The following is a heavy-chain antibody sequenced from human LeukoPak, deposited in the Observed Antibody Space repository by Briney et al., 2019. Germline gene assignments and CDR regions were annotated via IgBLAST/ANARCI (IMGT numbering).Heavy chain of an antibody. CDR2: IYSGGST. Sequence: GGSLRLSCAASGFTVSSNYMSWVRQAPGKGLEWVSVIYSGGSTYYADSVKGRFTISRGNSKNTLYLQMNSLRAEDTAVYYCASAKYSSSWYWGQGTLVTVSS. J-gene: IGHJ4*02. CDR3: ASAKYSSSWY. D-gene: IGHD6-13*01. CDR1: GFTVSSNY. V-gene: IGHV3-53*01.